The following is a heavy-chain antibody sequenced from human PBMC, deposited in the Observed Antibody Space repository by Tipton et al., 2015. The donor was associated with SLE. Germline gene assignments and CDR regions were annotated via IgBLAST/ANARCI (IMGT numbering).Heavy chain of an antibody. CDR1: GFTFSSYG. CDR3: ARGGVGAAAGYFDY. V-gene: IGHV3-30*03. CDR2: ISYDGSNK. Sequence: SLRLSCAASGFTFSSYGMHWVRQAPGKGLEWVAVISYDGSNKYYADSVKGRFTISRDNSKNTLYLQMNSLRAEDTAVYYCARGGVGAAAGYFDYWGQGTLVTVSS. J-gene: IGHJ4*02. D-gene: IGHD6-13*01.